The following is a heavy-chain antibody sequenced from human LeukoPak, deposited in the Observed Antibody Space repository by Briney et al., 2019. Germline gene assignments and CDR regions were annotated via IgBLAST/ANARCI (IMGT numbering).Heavy chain of an antibody. CDR1: GFTFSNYW. V-gene: IGHV3-7*04. CDR2: IHQDGNEK. J-gene: IGHJ4*02. D-gene: IGHD3/OR15-3a*01. CDR3: ARGDDFSGDY. Sequence: GGSLRISCAASGFTFSNYWMSWVRQAPGKGLEWVTNIHQDGNEKYYADSVKGRFTISRDNAKNLLHPQMDSLRGEDTAVYYCARGDDFSGDYWGQGTLVTVSS.